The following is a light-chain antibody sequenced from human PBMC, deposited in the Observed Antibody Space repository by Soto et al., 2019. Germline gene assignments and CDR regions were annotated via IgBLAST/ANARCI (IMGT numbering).Light chain of an antibody. V-gene: IGLV2-11*02. Sequence: QSALTQPRSVSGSPGQSVTISCTGTSSDVGQYNYVSWYQQHPGKAPKLMIYDVSKRPSGVPDRFSASKSGNTASLTISGLQAEDEADYYCCSYAGSYTLEVFGGGTKVTVL. J-gene: IGLJ2*01. CDR2: DVS. CDR3: CSYAGSYTLEV. CDR1: SSDVGQYNY.